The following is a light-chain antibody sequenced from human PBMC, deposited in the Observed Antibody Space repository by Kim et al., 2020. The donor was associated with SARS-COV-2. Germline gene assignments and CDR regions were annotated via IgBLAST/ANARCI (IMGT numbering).Light chain of an antibody. J-gene: IGLJ2*01. V-gene: IGLV3-21*04. CDR1: NIGSKS. CDR2: YDT. Sequence: SYELTQPPSVSVAPGKTARITCGGNNIGSKSVHWYQQKPGQAPVLVIYYDTDRPSGIPERFSGSNSGNTATLTISRVEAGDEADYYCQVWDSSINHLHVVFGGGTQLTVL. CDR3: QVWDSSINHLHVV.